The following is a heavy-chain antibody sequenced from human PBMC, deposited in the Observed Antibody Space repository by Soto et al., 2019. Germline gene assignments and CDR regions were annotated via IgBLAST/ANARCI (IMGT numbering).Heavy chain of an antibody. V-gene: IGHV1-46*04. CDR1: GYTFTDYH. Sequence: QVQLVQSGAEVRRPGASVKVSCRASGYTFTDYHMHWVRQAPGQGLEWMGIINPSGGSTSYAQRLQGRATMTRDTSTSTVHMELSSLRSEDTAVYFCAREREGGNSPLVWAFDYWGQGTLVTVSS. D-gene: IGHD2-8*01. CDR2: INPSGGST. CDR3: AREREGGNSPLVWAFDY. J-gene: IGHJ4*02.